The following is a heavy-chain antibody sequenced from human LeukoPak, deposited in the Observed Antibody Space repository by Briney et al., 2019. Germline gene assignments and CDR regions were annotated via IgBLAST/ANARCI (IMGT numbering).Heavy chain of an antibody. D-gene: IGHD5-18*01. J-gene: IGHJ4*02. CDR1: GFTFSDFS. Sequence: GGSLRLSCTASGFTFSDFSMNWVRQAPGKGLEWVSSISSGSSYIYYADSVKGRFTISRDNSENIVYLQMNNLRVEDTAVYYCAGRRTGYSSGYGHWGQGTLVTVSS. V-gene: IGHV3-21*04. CDR3: AGRRTGYSSGYGH. CDR2: ISSGSSYI.